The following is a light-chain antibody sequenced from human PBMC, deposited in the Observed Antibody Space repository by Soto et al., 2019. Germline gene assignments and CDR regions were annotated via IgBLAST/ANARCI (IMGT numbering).Light chain of an antibody. CDR1: RSNIGSSN. CDR3: AAWDDSLSGAV. V-gene: IGLV1-47*01. J-gene: IGLJ7*01. CDR2: KNN. Sequence: QSVLTQPPSASGTPGQRVTISCSGSRSNIGSSNVYWYQQLPGTAPKLLIYKNNQRPSGVPDRFSGSKSGTSASLAISGFRSEDEADYYCAAWDDSLSGAVFGGGTQLTVL.